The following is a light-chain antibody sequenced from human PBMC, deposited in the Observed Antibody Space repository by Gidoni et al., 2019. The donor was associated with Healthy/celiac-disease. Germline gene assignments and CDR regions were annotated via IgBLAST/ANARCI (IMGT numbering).Light chain of an antibody. CDR1: HSVSSSY. CDR2: GAA. Sequence: EIVLTQSTGTLSLSPGERATLSCRARHSVSSSYLAWYQQKPGQAPMLLIYGAASRATVIPDRFSVSVSGTDFTLTISRLEPEDFAVYYCQQYGSSPPVTFGPGTKVDIK. V-gene: IGKV3-20*01. CDR3: QQYGSSPPVT. J-gene: IGKJ3*01.